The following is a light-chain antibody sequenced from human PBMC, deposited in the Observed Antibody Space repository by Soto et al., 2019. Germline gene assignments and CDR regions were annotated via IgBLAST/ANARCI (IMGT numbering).Light chain of an antibody. CDR2: GAS. V-gene: IGKV1-33*01. CDR3: QQYDALPFT. Sequence: DIQLTQYPSSLSASVGDRVTITCQASQDISNSLNWYQQKVGEAPKVLIFGASSLIRGVPSRYSGTGSGTHFTFTISGLQPDDFATYFCQQYDALPFTFGQGTNVDI. J-gene: IGKJ2*01. CDR1: QDISNS.